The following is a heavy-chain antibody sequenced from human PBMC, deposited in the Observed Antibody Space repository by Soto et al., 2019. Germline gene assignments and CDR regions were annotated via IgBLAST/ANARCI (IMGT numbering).Heavy chain of an antibody. CDR2: ISYDGSNK. D-gene: IGHD3-10*01. Sequence: QVQLVESGGGVVQPGRSLRLSCAASGFTFSSYAMHWVRQAPGKGLEWVAVISYDGSNKYYADSVKGRFTISRDNSKNTLYLQMNSLRAEDTAVYYCARDREFYYYYGMDVW. J-gene: IGHJ6*01. CDR3: ARDREFYYYYGMDV. V-gene: IGHV3-30-3*01. CDR1: GFTFSSYA.